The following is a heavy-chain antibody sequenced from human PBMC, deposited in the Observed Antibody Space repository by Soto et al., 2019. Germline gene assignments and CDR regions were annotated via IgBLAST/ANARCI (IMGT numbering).Heavy chain of an antibody. D-gene: IGHD5-12*01. CDR3: AGLRGYDGSQIDY. CDR1: GGSIISGY. J-gene: IGHJ4*02. V-gene: IGHV4-59*01. Sequence: SGTLSLTCTVSGGSIISGYWSWIRQPPGQGLEWIGYISYSGNTNYNPSLKSRVTMSVDTPKNQFSLRLSSVTTADTAVYYCAGLRGYDGSQIDYWGQGTLVTGS. CDR2: ISYSGNT.